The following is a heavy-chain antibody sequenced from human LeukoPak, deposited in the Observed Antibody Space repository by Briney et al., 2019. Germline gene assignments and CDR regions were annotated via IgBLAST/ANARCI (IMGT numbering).Heavy chain of an antibody. CDR1: GFTFDDYA. J-gene: IGHJ4*02. CDR3: AKDIAPWNWGRPFYFDY. V-gene: IGHV3-43*02. D-gene: IGHD7-27*01. CDR2: ISGDGGST. Sequence: GGSLRLSCAASGFTFDDYAMHWVRQAPGKGLEWVPLISGDGGSTYYADSVKGRFTISRDNSKNSLYLQMNSLRTEDTALYYCAKDIAPWNWGRPFYFDYWGQGTLVTVSS.